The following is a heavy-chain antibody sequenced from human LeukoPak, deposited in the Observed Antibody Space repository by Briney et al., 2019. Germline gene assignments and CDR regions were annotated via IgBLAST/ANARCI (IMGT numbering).Heavy chain of an antibody. V-gene: IGHV1-18*01. D-gene: IGHD3-22*01. Sequence: ASVKVSCKASGYTFTSYDINWVRQATGQGLEWMGWMNPNSGNTNYAQKLQGRVTMTTDTSTSTAYMELRSLRSDDTAVYYCARLNSNYYDSSEKDWFDPWGQGTLVTVSS. J-gene: IGHJ5*02. CDR3: ARLNSNYYDSSEKDWFDP. CDR2: MNPNSGNT. CDR1: GYTFTSYD.